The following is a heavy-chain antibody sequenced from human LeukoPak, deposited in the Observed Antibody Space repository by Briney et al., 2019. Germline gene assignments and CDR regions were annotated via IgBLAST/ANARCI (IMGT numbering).Heavy chain of an antibody. CDR3: ARSGGGIAVAGIEEYYFDY. D-gene: IGHD6-19*01. J-gene: IGHJ4*02. CDR2: ISYDGSNK. CDR1: GFTFSSYA. Sequence: PGGSLRLSCAASGFTFSSYAMHWVRQAPGKGLEWVAVISYDGSNKYYADSVKGRFTISRDNSKNTLYLQMNSLRAEGTAVYYCARSGGGIAVAGIEEYYFDYWGQGTLVTVSS. V-gene: IGHV3-30-3*01.